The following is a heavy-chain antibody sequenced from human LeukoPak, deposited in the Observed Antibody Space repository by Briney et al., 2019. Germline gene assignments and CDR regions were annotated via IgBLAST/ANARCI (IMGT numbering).Heavy chain of an antibody. CDR2: ISAYNGNT. CDR1: GYTFTSYG. J-gene: IGHJ4*02. D-gene: IGHD3-22*01. V-gene: IGHV1-18*01. Sequence: ASVKVSCKASGYTFTSYGISWVRQAPGQGLEWMGWISAYNGNTNYAQKLQGRVTMTTDTSTSTAYIELRGLRSDDTAVYYCASPAHYYDSREMAYWGQGALVTVSS. CDR3: ASPAHYYDSREMAY.